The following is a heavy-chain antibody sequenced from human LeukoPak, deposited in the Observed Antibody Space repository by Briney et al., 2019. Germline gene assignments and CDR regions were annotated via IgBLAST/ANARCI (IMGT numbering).Heavy chain of an antibody. V-gene: IGHV4-59*08. J-gene: IGHJ4*02. Sequence: SETLSLTCTVSNVFISSYYWSRIRQPPGKGLEWIGYIYYSGSTKYNPSLKSRVTISVDTSKNQFSLHLSSVTAADTAVYYCANVRGYFDYWGQGTLVTVSS. CDR3: ANVRGYFDY. CDR2: IYYSGST. CDR1: NVFISSYY.